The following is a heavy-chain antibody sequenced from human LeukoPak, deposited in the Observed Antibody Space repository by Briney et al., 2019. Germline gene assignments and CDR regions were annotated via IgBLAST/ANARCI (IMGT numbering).Heavy chain of an antibody. CDR2: IHYSGST. J-gene: IGHJ4*02. V-gene: IGHV4-59*01. D-gene: IGHD6-13*01. CDR3: ARGGSSSLDLVDY. CDR1: GGSISSYY. Sequence: PSETLSLTCTVSGGSISSYYWSWIRQPPGKGLEWIGYIHYSGSTNYNPSLKSRVTISVDTSKNQFSLKLSSVTAADTAVYYCARGGSSSLDLVDYWGQGTLVTVSS.